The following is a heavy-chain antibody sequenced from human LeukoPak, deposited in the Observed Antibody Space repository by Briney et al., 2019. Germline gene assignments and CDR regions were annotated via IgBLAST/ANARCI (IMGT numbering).Heavy chain of an antibody. Sequence: SETLSLTCTVSGDSFSSVSYYWSWIRQPAGKGLEWIGRIYATGSTNYNPSLKSRVTISVDTSKNQFPLKLSSVTATDTAVYYCARGGLLNWFDPWGQGTLVTVSS. V-gene: IGHV4-61*02. CDR1: GDSFSSVSYY. CDR2: IYATGST. CDR3: ARGGLLNWFDP. D-gene: IGHD1-26*01. J-gene: IGHJ5*02.